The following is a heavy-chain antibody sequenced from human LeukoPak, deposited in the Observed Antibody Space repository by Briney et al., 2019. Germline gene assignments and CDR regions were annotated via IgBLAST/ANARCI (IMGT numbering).Heavy chain of an antibody. J-gene: IGHJ4*02. CDR1: GFTFSSCA. D-gene: IGHD3-22*01. CDR2: ISYDGSNK. CDR3: AGYDSSAY. V-gene: IGHV3-30*04. Sequence: GGSLRLSCAASGFTFSSCAMHWVRQAPGKGLEWVAVISYDGSNKYYADSVKGRFTISRDNSKNTLYLQMNSLRAEDTAVYYCAGYDSSAYWGQGTLVTVSS.